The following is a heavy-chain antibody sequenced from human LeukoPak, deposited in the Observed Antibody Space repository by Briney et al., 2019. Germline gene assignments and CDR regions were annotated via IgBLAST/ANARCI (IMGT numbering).Heavy chain of an antibody. CDR3: AKGGPGKLDYGTDFDY. V-gene: IGHV3-30*18. CDR1: GFTFSSYG. Sequence: GGSLRLSCAASGFTFSSYGMHWVRQAPGKGLEWVAVISYDGSNKYYADSVKGRFTISRDNSKNTLYLQMNSLRAEDTAVYYCAKGGPGKLDYGTDFDYWGQGTLVTVSS. J-gene: IGHJ4*02. D-gene: IGHD4-17*01. CDR2: ISYDGSNK.